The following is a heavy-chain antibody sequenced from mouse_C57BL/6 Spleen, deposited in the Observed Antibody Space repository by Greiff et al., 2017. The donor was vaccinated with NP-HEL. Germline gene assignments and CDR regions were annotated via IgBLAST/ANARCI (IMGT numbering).Heavy chain of an antibody. CDR2: ISDGGSYT. V-gene: IGHV5-4*01. CDR3: AAAAQATSDYAMDY. J-gene: IGHJ4*01. D-gene: IGHD3-2*02. Sequence: EVQGVESGGGLVKPGGSLKLSCAASGFTFSSYAMSWVRQTPEKRLEWVATISDGGSYTYYPDNVKGRFTISRDNAKNNLYLQMSHLKSEDTAMYYCAAAAQATSDYAMDYWGQGTSVTVSS. CDR1: GFTFSSYA.